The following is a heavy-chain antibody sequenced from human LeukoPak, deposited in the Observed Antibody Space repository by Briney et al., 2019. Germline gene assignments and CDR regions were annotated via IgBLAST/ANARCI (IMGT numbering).Heavy chain of an antibody. J-gene: IGHJ4*02. V-gene: IGHV3-66*01. D-gene: IGHD3-10*01. Sequence: GGSLRLSCAASGFTVSSNYMSWVRQAPGRGLEWVSIIYSGGSTYYADSVKGRFTISRDNSKNTLFLQMNSLRAGDTAVYYCARGTVTMVDYWGQGTLVTVSS. CDR1: GFTVSSNY. CDR2: IYSGGST. CDR3: ARGTVTMVDY.